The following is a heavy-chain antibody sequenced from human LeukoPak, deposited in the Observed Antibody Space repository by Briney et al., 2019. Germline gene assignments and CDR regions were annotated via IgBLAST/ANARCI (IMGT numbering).Heavy chain of an antibody. V-gene: IGHV3-30*18. CDR1: GFTFSSYG. J-gene: IGHJ4*02. CDR3: AKAPVYSSGWYFDY. Sequence: PGGSLRLSCAASGFTFSSYGMHWVRQAPGKGLEWVAVISYDGSNKYYADSVKGRFTISRDNPKNTLYLQMNSLRAEDTAVYYCAKAPVYSSGWYFDYWGQGTLVTVSS. CDR2: ISYDGSNK. D-gene: IGHD6-19*01.